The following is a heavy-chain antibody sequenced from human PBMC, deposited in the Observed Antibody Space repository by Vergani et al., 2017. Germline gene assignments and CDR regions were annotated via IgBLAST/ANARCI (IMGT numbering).Heavy chain of an antibody. CDR2: IYTSGST. V-gene: IGHV4-61*02. Sequence: QVQLQESGPGLVKPSQTLSLTCTVSGGSISSGDYYWSWIRQPAGKGLEWIGRIYTSGSTYSNPSLKSRVTMSVDTSKNQLSLRLSSVTAADTALYYCASSRILFDYVMDVWGQXP. CDR3: ASSRILFDYVMDV. J-gene: IGHJ6*02. CDR1: GGSISSGDYY. D-gene: IGHD2/OR15-2a*01.